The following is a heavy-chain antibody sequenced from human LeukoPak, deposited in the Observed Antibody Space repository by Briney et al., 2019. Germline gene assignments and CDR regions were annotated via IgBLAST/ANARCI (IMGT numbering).Heavy chain of an antibody. V-gene: IGHV2-70*11. J-gene: IGHJ4*02. CDR1: GGSISSSNHY. CDR2: IDWDDDK. D-gene: IGHD5-18*01. CDR3: AREDTAMVIFDY. Sequence: TLSLTCIVSGGSISSSNHYWGWIRQPPGKALEWLARIDWDDDKYYSTSLKTRLTISKDTSKNQVVLTMTNMDPVDTATYYCAREDTAMVIFDYWGQGTLVTVSS.